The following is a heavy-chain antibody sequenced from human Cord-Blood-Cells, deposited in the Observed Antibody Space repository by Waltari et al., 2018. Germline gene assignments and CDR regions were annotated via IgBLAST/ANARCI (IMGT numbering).Heavy chain of an antibody. J-gene: IGHJ4*02. CDR3: ARDLKGPRPYDY. Sequence: QVQLVQPGAAVKKPGASVKVPCKTSGYTFTDYFLHCVGQAPGQGLEWMGWINPNSGGTNYAQKFQGRVTMTRDTSISTAYMELSRLRSDDTAVYYCARDLKGPRPYDYWGQGTLVTVSS. CDR1: GYTFTDYF. CDR2: INPNSGGT. V-gene: IGHV1-2*02.